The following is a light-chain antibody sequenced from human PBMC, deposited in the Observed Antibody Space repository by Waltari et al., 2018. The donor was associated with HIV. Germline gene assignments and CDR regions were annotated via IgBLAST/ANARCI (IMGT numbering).Light chain of an antibody. J-gene: IGLJ1*01. V-gene: IGLV2-14*03. CDR1: TSDVGGDNY. CDR3: SSSTTTTTLGL. Sequence: QSALTQPASVSGSPGQSITISCTGTTSDVGGDNYVSWYQQHPGKAPKLLLYEVTNRPSGVSNRFSGSKSDSTASLTISGLQAEDEAEYYCSSSTTTTTLGLFGTGTKVTVL. CDR2: EVT.